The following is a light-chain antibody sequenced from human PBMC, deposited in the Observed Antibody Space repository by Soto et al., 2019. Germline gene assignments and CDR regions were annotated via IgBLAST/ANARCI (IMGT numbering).Light chain of an antibody. CDR1: QSVSNN. CDR3: QQYNNWPTLT. J-gene: IGKJ4*01. Sequence: IVLTQSPGTLSLSPWERATLSCRASQSVSNNYLAWYQQKPGQAPRLLIYGASTRATGIPARFSGSGSGTEFTLTISSLQSEDFAVYYCQQYNNWPTLTFGGGTKVDIK. V-gene: IGKV3-15*01. CDR2: GAS.